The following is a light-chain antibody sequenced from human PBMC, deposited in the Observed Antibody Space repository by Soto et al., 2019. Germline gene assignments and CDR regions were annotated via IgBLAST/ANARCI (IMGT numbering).Light chain of an antibody. Sequence: QAVVTQEPSLTVSPGGTVTLTCGSSTGAVTSGHYPYWFQQKPGQAPRTLIYDTSNKHSWTPARFSGSLLGGKAALTLSGAQPEDEAEYYCLLSYSGARLVFRGGTKLTVL. CDR1: TGAVTSGHY. V-gene: IGLV7-46*01. CDR3: LLSYSGARLV. CDR2: DTS. J-gene: IGLJ2*01.